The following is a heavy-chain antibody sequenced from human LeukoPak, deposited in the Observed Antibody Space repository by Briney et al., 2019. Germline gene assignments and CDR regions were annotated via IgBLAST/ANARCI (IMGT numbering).Heavy chain of an antibody. J-gene: IGHJ4*02. Sequence: PSETLSLTCAVYGGSFSGYYWSWIRQPPGKGLEWIGEINHSGSTNYNPSLKSRVTISVDTSKNQFSLKLSSVTAADTAVYYCARGRSVRGVDSFDYWGQGTLVTVSS. CDR2: INHSGST. CDR3: ARGRSVRGVDSFDY. V-gene: IGHV4-34*01. CDR1: GGSFSGYY. D-gene: IGHD3-10*01.